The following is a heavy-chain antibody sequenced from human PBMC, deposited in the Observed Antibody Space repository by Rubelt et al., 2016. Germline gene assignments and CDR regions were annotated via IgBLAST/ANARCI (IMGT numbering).Heavy chain of an antibody. CDR1: GFTVDIYA. Sequence: EVQLVESGGGLVQPGRSLRLSCVASGFTVDIYAMHWVRQSPGKGLEWVSGFSLDSNRIDYADSVRGRFTISRDIAKNSMYLQMNSLRPEDTALYYCGRDLTPGGMDVWGQGTTVTVSS. J-gene: IGHJ6*02. D-gene: IGHD3-9*01. CDR3: GRDLTPGGMDV. V-gene: IGHV3-9*01. CDR2: FSLDSNRI.